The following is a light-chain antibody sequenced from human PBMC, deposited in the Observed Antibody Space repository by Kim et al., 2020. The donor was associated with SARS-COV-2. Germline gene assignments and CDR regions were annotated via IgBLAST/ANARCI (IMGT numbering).Light chain of an antibody. Sequence: LTQPASVSGSPGQSITISCTGTSSDVGSYNLVSWYQQHPGKAPKLMIYEGSKRPSGVSNRFSGSKSGNTASLTIPGLQAEDEADYYCCSYAGSSTYVFGTGTKVTVL. V-gene: IGLV2-23*01. CDR3: CSYAGSSTYV. CDR1: SSDVGSYNL. CDR2: EGS. J-gene: IGLJ1*01.